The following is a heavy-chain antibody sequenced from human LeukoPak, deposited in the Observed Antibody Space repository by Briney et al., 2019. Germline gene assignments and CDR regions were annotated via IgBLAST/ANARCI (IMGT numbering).Heavy chain of an antibody. Sequence: PGGSLRLSCAASGFTFSSYWMHWVRQAPGKGLVWVSRINSDGSSTSYADSVKGRFTISRDNAKNTLYLQMNSLRAEDTAVYYCARDLGSSGWYDYFDYWGQGTQVTVSS. CDR1: GFTFSSYW. CDR3: ARDLGSSGWYDYFDY. D-gene: IGHD6-19*01. J-gene: IGHJ4*02. CDR2: INSDGSST. V-gene: IGHV3-74*01.